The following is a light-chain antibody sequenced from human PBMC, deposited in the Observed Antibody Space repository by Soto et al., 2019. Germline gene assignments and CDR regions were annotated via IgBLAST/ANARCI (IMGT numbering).Light chain of an antibody. V-gene: IGKV3-15*01. CDR3: QQYNNWPLT. CDR2: DVS. CDR1: QSVSSA. J-gene: IGKJ4*01. Sequence: EIVMTQSPAALSVSPGERATLSCRASQSVSSALAWYQQKPGQAPRLLVYDVSSRAAGIPARFSGSGSETEFTLTIRSLQSEDFAVYYCQQYNNWPLTFGGGTKVEIK.